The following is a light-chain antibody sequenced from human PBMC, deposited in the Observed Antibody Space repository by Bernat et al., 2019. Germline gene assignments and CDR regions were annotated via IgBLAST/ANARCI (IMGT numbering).Light chain of an antibody. Sequence: QSALTQPASVSGSPGQSITISCTGTSSDVGGYNYVSWYQQHPGRAPKLMIYDVRDRPSGFSNLFSGSKSGNTASLTISGLLDEDEADYYCSSYTSSSTLVFGGGTRLTVL. J-gene: IGLJ3*02. CDR3: SSYTSSSTLV. V-gene: IGLV2-14*03. CDR2: DVR. CDR1: SSDVGGYNY.